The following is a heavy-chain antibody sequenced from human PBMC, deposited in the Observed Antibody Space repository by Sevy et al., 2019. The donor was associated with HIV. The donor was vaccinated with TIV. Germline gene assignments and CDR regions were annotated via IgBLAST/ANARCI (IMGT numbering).Heavy chain of an antibody. D-gene: IGHD3-22*01. CDR2: NSWNSGSI. J-gene: IGHJ3*02. CDR1: GFTFDDYA. Sequence: GGSLRLSCAASGFTFDDYAMHWVRQAPGKGLEWVSDNSWNSGSIGYADSVKGRFTISRDNAKNSLYLQMNSLRAEDTALYYCAKDMPNVRYYDSSGYGAFDIWGQGTMVTVSS. CDR3: AKDMPNVRYYDSSGYGAFDI. V-gene: IGHV3-9*01.